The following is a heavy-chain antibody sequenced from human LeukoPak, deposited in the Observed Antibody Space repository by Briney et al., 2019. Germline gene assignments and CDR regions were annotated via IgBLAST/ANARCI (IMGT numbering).Heavy chain of an antibody. Sequence: PGGSLRLSCAASGFTFSSYSMNWVRQAPGKGLEWVSSVSSSSSYIYYADSVKGRFTISRDNARNSLYLQMNSLRAEDTAVYYCARDRVSEYCSGGSCYSNAFDIWGQGTMVTVS. CDR1: GFTFSSYS. CDR3: ARDRVSEYCSGGSCYSNAFDI. D-gene: IGHD2-15*01. CDR2: VSSSSSYI. V-gene: IGHV3-21*01. J-gene: IGHJ3*02.